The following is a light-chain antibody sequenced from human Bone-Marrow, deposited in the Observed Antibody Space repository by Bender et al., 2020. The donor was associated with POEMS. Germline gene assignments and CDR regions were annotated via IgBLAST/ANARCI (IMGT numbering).Light chain of an antibody. V-gene: IGLV1-44*01. Sequence: QSVLTQPPSVSGTPGQRVTISCSGSGSNIGGYPVNWYQQLPGTAPKLLMYRSDQRPSGVPDRFSGSKSGTSASLAITGLQSDDEADYYCCSYTGSHSDVFGGGTKVTVL. CDR3: CSYTGSHSDV. CDR1: GSNIGGYP. CDR2: RSD. J-gene: IGLJ2*01.